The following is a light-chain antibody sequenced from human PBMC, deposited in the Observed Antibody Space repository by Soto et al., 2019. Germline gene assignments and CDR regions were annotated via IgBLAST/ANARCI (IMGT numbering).Light chain of an antibody. CDR2: DVS. Sequence: QSALTQPRSVSGSPGQSVTISCTGTSSDIGGYNYVSWYQQHPGKAPKLIIYDVSKRPSGVPDRFSGSKSGNTASLTISGLQAEDEGDYYCCSYAGSTSLVFGGGTKLTVL. CDR3: CSYAGSTSLV. J-gene: IGLJ2*01. V-gene: IGLV2-11*01. CDR1: SSDIGGYNY.